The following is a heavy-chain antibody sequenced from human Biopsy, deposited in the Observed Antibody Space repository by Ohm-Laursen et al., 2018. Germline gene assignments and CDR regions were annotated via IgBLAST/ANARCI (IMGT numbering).Heavy chain of an antibody. V-gene: IGHV3-74*01. J-gene: IGHJ4*02. D-gene: IGHD3-10*01. CDR2: INSDGSST. CDR3: TRAEAGSGSLLYFDY. CDR1: EFIFSRFR. Sequence: LSLTCAASEFIFSRFRMYWVRQAPGKGLVWVSRINSDGSSTNYADAVKGRFTISRDNAKNTVFLQMNSLRAEDTAVYYRTRAEAGSGSLLYFDYWGQGTLVTVSS.